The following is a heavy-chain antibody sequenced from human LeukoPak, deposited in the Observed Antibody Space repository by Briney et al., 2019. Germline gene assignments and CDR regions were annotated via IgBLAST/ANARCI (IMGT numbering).Heavy chain of an antibody. CDR3: AKDPVYGSGQSHPSDY. Sequence: PGGSLRLPCAASGFTFSNYHMSWVRQAPGKGLEWVSYISSSGSTKYYGDSVKGRFTISRDNSKNTLFLQMNSLRGEDTAVYYCAKDPVYGSGQSHPSDYWGQGTLVTVSS. CDR2: ISSSGSTK. D-gene: IGHD3-3*01. J-gene: IGHJ4*02. CDR1: GFTFSNYH. V-gene: IGHV3-11*01.